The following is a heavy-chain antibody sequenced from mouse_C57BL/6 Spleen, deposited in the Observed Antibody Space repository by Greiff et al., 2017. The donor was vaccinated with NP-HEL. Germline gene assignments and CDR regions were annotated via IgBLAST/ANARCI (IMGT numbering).Heavy chain of an antibody. Sequence: EVQVVESGGGLVKPGGSLKLSCAASGFTFSDYGMHWVRQAPEKGLEWVAYISSGSRTIYSADTVKGRFTISRDNAKNTLFLQMTSLRSEDTAMYYCARRYGSSYGWYFDVWGTGTTLTVSS. CDR1: GFTFSDYG. CDR3: ARRYGSSYGWYFDV. V-gene: IGHV5-17*01. D-gene: IGHD1-1*01. J-gene: IGHJ1*03. CDR2: ISSGSRTI.